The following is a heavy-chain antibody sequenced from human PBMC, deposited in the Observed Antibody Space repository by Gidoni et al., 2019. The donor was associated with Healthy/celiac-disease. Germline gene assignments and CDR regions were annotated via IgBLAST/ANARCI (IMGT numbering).Heavy chain of an antibody. Sequence: EVQLLESGGGLVQPGGSLRLSCAASGFTFSSYAMSWVRQAPGKGLEWVSAIIGSGGSTYYADSVKGRFTISRDNSKNTLYLQMNSLRAEDTAVYYCAKDLGYYDFWSGYSNYYYGMDVWGQGTTVTVSS. D-gene: IGHD3-3*01. CDR1: GFTFSSYA. V-gene: IGHV3-23*01. J-gene: IGHJ6*02. CDR2: IIGSGGST. CDR3: AKDLGYYDFWSGYSNYYYGMDV.